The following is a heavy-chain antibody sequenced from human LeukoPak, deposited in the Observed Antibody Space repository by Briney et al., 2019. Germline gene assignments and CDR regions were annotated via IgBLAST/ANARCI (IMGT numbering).Heavy chain of an antibody. CDR1: GGSISSSSYY. J-gene: IGHJ4*02. Sequence: SETLSLTCTVSGGSISSSSYYWGWIRQPPGKGLEWIGSIYYRGSTYYNPSLKSRVTISVDTSKNQFSLKLSSVTAADTAVYYCAWIGYCSSTSGLFDYWGQGSLVTVSS. V-gene: IGHV4-39*01. CDR2: IYYRGST. D-gene: IGHD2-2*01. CDR3: AWIGYCSSTSGLFDY.